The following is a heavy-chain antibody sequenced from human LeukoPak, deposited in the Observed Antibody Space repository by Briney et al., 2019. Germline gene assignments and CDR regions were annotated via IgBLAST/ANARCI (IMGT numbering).Heavy chain of an antibody. Sequence: GASVKVSCKASGGTFSSYAISWVRQAPGQGLEWMGGIIPIIGTANYAQKFQGRVTITADESTSTAYMELSSLRSEDTAVYYCARAPITTLSSSWYPSRGYYYYYGMDVWGQGTTVTVSS. V-gene: IGHV1-69*13. D-gene: IGHD6-13*01. J-gene: IGHJ6*02. CDR3: ARAPITTLSSSWYPSRGYYYYYGMDV. CDR1: GGTFSSYA. CDR2: IIPIIGTA.